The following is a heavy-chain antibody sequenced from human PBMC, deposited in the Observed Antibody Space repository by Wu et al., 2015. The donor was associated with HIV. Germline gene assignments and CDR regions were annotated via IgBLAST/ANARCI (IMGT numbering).Heavy chain of an antibody. J-gene: IGHJ6*02. Sequence: VQLVQSGAEVKKPGSSVKVSCKASGGTFTSSGISWVRQAPGQGPEWMGRIIPMYGTANYAQKFQGRVTIIADESTTTAYMDLSSLRSEDTAVYYCARDVEMATIHSYYYAMDVVGPRDHG. CDR3: ARDVEMATIHSYYYAMDV. CDR2: IIPMYGTA. CDR1: GGTFTSSG. D-gene: IGHD5-24*01. V-gene: IGHV1-69*13.